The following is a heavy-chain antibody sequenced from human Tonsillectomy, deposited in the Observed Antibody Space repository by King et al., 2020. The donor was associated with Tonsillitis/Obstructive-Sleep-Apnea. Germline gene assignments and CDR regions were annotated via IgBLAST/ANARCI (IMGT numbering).Heavy chain of an antibody. CDR2: ISGGGDST. CDR1: GFSFSTYF. Sequence: VQLQESGGGLEQPGGSLRLSCAASGFSFSTYFMSWVRQAPGKGLEWVSVISGGGDSTHYADSVKGRFTIARDNTQTTLYLQMNSLRVEDTAIYYCAKEVWQPGLLFDYWGQGTLVTVSS. J-gene: IGHJ4*02. CDR3: AKEVWQPGLLFDY. D-gene: IGHD2-15*01. V-gene: IGHV3-23*01.